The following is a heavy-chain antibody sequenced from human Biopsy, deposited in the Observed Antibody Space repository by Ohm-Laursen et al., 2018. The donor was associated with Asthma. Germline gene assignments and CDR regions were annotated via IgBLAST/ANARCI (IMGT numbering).Heavy chain of an antibody. J-gene: IGHJ6*02. CDR1: GGSFSSNY. D-gene: IGHD1-26*01. V-gene: IGHV4-34*01. CDR2: HPHRGYN. CDR3: ARGSSSRLSQWELLVSGGKRAHSYYGMDV. Sequence: SDTLSLTCTVYGGSFSSNYWSWIRQTPGKGLEWLGDHPHRGYNNYNPVLTSRLTLSVDTAKNQFSLRLTSVTAADTAVYYCARGSSSRLSQWELLVSGGKRAHSYYGMDVWGQGTTVTVSS.